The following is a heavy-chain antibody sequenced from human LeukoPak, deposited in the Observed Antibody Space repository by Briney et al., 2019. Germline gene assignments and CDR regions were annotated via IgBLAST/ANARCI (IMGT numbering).Heavy chain of an antibody. Sequence: GGSLRLSCAASGFTFSSYGMHWVRQAPGKGLEWVAFIRYDGSNKYYADSVKGRFTISRDNSKNTLYLQMNSLRAEDTAVYYCAKTTQWLVPHYMDVWGKGTTVTISS. CDR2: IRYDGSNK. CDR1: GFTFSSYG. D-gene: IGHD6-19*01. V-gene: IGHV3-30*02. CDR3: AKTTQWLVPHYMDV. J-gene: IGHJ6*03.